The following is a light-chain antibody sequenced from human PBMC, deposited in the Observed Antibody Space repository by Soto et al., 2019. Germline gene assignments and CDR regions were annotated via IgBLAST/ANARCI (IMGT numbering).Light chain of an antibody. CDR1: QSVSTN. Sequence: VMSMSTVALSLSTRERTTLSCRASQSVSTNLAWYQQRPGQAPRLLIYDASTRATGIPSSFSGSGSGTEFTLTISSLQAEDVAVYYCQQYNHRLSPFGRGTKV. V-gene: IGKV3-15*01. CDR3: QQYNHRLSP. J-gene: IGKJ1*01. CDR2: DAS.